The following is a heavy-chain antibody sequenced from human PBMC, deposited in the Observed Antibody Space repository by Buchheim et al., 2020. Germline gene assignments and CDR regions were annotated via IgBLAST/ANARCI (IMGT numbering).Heavy chain of an antibody. D-gene: IGHD1-14*01. V-gene: IGHV3-15*01. J-gene: IGHJ4*02. CDR1: GFTFSNAW. CDR2: VKSKADGGTP. Sequence: EVQLVESGGGLVRPGGSLRLSCAASGFTFSNAWMTWVRQTPGKGLEWVGRVKSKADGGTPDYAAPVEGRFIISRDDSEDTVHLQMNSLLAEDTGVYYCTTDLSSQNGGTPVRYFDFWGQG. CDR3: TTDLSSQNGGTPVRYFDF.